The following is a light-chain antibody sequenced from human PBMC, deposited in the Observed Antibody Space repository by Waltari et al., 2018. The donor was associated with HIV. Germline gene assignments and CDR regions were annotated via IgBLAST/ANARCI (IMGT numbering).Light chain of an antibody. V-gene: IGLV3-21*04. CDR3: QIWDSSLDHVL. J-gene: IGLJ2*01. Sequence: SYVLTQTPSVSLAPGKTARITCGGNYIGSKNVHWDQQKPGQAPVLVIYYDSDRPSGIPERFSGSNSGNTATLTISRVEAGDEADYYCQIWDSSLDHVLFGGGTKLTVL. CDR2: YDS. CDR1: YIGSKN.